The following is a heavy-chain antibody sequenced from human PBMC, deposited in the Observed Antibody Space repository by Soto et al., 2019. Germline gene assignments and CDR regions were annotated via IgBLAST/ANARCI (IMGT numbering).Heavy chain of an antibody. CDR2: IYHSGST. J-gene: IGHJ4*02. Sequence: QLQLQESGSGLVKPSQTLSLTCAVSGGSISSGGYSWSWIRQPPGKGLEWIGYIYHSGSTYYNPSLKSRVTLSVDRSKNHFSLKLSSVTAADTAVYYCARGMTTVTTIDYWGQGTLVTVSS. CDR3: ARGMTTVTTIDY. CDR1: GGSISSGGYS. V-gene: IGHV4-30-2*01. D-gene: IGHD4-4*01.